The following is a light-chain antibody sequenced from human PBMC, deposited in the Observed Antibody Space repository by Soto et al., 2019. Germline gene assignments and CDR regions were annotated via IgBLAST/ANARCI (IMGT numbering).Light chain of an antibody. Sequence: DIQMTQSPSTLSASVGDRVTITCRASQSISSWLAWYQQKPGKAPNLLIYTASNLESGVPSRFSGSRSGPDFTLTISSLQPEDFATYYCQQSYSSPPTFGQGTKVDIK. CDR1: QSISSW. CDR3: QQSYSSPPT. CDR2: TAS. V-gene: IGKV1-39*01. J-gene: IGKJ1*01.